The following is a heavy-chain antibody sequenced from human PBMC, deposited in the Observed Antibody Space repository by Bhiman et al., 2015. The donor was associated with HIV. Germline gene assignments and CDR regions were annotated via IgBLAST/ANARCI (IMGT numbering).Heavy chain of an antibody. CDR1: GFTFSSYA. V-gene: IGHV3-23*01. J-gene: IGHJ4*02. Sequence: EVQLLESGGGLVQSGGSLRLSCAASGFTFSSYAMSWVRQAPGKGLEWVSTIIGSGVSTYYVGSVEGRFTISRDNSKNTLFLQMNSLRVEDAAVYYCAKHPARYCTSTSCSNLDYWGQGTLVTVSS. CDR2: IIGSGVST. CDR3: AKHPARYCTSTSCSNLDY. D-gene: IGHD2-2*01.